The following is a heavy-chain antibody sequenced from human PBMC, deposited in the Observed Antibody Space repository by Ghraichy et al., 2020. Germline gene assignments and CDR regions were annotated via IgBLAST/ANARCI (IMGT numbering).Heavy chain of an antibody. CDR1: GGSISSYY. CDR2: IYYSGST. V-gene: IGHV4-59*01. J-gene: IGHJ4*02. Sequence: QTLSLTCTVSGGSISSYYWSWIRQPPGKGLEWIGYIYYSGSTNYYPSLKSRVTISVDTSKNQFSLKLSSVTAADTAVYYCACLDPSSSWYESDYWGQGTLVTVSS. CDR3: ACLDPSSSWYESDY. D-gene: IGHD6-13*01.